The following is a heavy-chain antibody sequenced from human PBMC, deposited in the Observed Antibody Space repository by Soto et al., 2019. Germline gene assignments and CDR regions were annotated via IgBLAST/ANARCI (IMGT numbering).Heavy chain of an antibody. Sequence: PWGSLRLSWEASGFTFSGFDMHWVRQPTGKGLEWVSTIGTAGDTYYAVSVKGRFTISRDNAKNSLSLQMNSLRAGDTAVYFCARGQEVGAHFFDSWGQGTQVTVSS. D-gene: IGHD2-15*01. CDR1: GFTFSGFD. CDR2: IGTAGDT. J-gene: IGHJ4*02. V-gene: IGHV3-13*01. CDR3: ARGQEVGAHFFDS.